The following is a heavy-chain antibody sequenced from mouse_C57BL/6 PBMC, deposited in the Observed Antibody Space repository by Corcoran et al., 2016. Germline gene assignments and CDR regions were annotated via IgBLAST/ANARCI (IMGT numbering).Heavy chain of an antibody. V-gene: IGHV1-81*01. D-gene: IGHD1-1*01. J-gene: IGHJ1*03. CDR2: IYPRSGNT. Sequence: QVQLQQSGAELARPGASVKLSCKASGYTFTSYGISWVKQRTGQGLEWIGEIYPRSGNTYYNEKFKGKATLTADKSSSTAYMELRSLTSEDSAVYFCARSGSRNPSYWYFDVWGTGTTVTVSS. CDR3: ARSGSRNPSYWYFDV. CDR1: GYTFTSYG.